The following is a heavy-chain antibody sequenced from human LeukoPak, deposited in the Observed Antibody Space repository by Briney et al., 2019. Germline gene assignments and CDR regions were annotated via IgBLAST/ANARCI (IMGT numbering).Heavy chain of an antibody. J-gene: IGHJ4*02. CDR1: GGSFSGYY. Sequence: KPSETLSLTCAVYGGSFSGYYWSWIRQPPGKGLEWIGEINHSGSTNYNPSLKSRVTISVDTSKNQFSLKLSSVTAADTAVYYCARRGGGVLRYFDKRKYYFDYWGQGTLVTVSS. V-gene: IGHV4-34*01. CDR3: ARRGGGVLRYFDKRKYYFDY. CDR2: INHSGST. D-gene: IGHD3-9*01.